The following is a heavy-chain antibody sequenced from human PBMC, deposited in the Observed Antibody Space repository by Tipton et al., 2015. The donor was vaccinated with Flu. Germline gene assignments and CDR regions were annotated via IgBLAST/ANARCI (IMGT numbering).Heavy chain of an antibody. D-gene: IGHD7-27*01. Sequence: SLRLSCAASGFTFSSYEMNWVRQAPGKGLEWVSYITSSGNTISYADSVRGRFTISRDNTKKSLYLQLNSLRVEDTAIYYCATLTGDDYWGQGDLVTVSS. V-gene: IGHV3-48*03. J-gene: IGHJ4*02. CDR2: ITSSGNTI. CDR1: GFTFSSYE. CDR3: ATLTGDDY.